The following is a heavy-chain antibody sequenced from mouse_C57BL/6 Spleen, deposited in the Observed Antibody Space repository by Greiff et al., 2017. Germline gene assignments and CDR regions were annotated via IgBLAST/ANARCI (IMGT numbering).Heavy chain of an antibody. CDR2: YITGSGST. CDR3: ARWDYYDYDGYYFDY. J-gene: IGHJ2*01. V-gene: IGHV1-55*01. Sequence: QVQLQQPGAELVKPGASVKMSCKASGYTFTSYWLTWVKQRPGQGPEWSGDYITGSGSTNYNEKFKSKATLNVDTSASTAYMQRSSLTSEDSAVYYCARWDYYDYDGYYFDYWGQGTTLTVSS. D-gene: IGHD2-4*01. CDR1: GYTFTSYW.